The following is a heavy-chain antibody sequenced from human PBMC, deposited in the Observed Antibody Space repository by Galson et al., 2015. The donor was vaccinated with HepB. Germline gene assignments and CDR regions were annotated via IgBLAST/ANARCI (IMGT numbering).Heavy chain of an antibody. J-gene: IGHJ4*02. CDR2: INPNSGGT. Sequence: SVKVSCKASGYTFTGYYMHWVRQAPGQGLEWMGWINPNSGGTNYAQKFQGRVTMTTDTSTSTAYMELRSLRSDDAAVYYCARESSSWYGPDYWGQGTLVTVSS. V-gene: IGHV1-2*02. D-gene: IGHD6-13*01. CDR1: GYTFTGYY. CDR3: ARESSSWYGPDY.